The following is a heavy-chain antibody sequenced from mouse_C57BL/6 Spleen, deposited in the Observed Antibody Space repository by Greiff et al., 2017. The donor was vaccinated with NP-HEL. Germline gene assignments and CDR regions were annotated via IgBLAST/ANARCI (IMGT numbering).Heavy chain of an antibody. CDR1: GYTFTDYY. D-gene: IGHD2-2*01. CDR2: INPNNGGT. Sequence: EVQLQQSGPELVKPGASVKISCKASGYTFTDYYMNWVKQSHGKSLEWIGDINPNNGGTSYNQKFKGKATLTVDKSSSTAYMELRSLTSEDSAVYYCASDYGYGEDYAMDYWGQGTSVTVSS. J-gene: IGHJ4*01. V-gene: IGHV1-26*01. CDR3: ASDYGYGEDYAMDY.